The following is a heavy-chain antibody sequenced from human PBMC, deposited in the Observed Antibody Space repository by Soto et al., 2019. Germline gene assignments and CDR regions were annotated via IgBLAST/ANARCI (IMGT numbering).Heavy chain of an antibody. CDR3: ARGPRLFSSSSRSPYFDY. CDR1: GFTFSNYE. Sequence: GGSLRLSCAASGFTFSNYEMHWVRQAPGEGLEWVSGISSSSSHTDYAKSVKGRFTISRDNAENTLYLQMNSLRAEDTAVYYCARGPRLFSSSSRSPYFDYWGQGTLVTVSS. CDR2: ISSSSSHT. D-gene: IGHD6-6*01. V-gene: IGHV3-21*05. J-gene: IGHJ4*02.